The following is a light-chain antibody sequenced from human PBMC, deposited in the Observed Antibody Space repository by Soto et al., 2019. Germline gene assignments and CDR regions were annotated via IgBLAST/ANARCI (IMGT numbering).Light chain of an antibody. CDR2: GAS. V-gene: IGKV3-15*01. CDR3: QQYHYWWA. J-gene: IGKJ1*01. CDR1: QSVSSN. Sequence: EIVMTQSPATLSVSPGERATLSCRASQSVSSNLAWYQQKPCQAPRLLIYGASTRATGIPARFSGSGSGTEFTLTISSLQSEDFAVYYCQQYHYWWAFGQGTKVDIK.